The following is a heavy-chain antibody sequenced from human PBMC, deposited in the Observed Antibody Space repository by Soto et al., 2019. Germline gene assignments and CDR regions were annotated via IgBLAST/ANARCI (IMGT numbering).Heavy chain of an antibody. CDR3: ARVFNQWLPPDF. V-gene: IGHV1-18*01. CDR2: ISAKNGNT. CDR1: GYSFSSDA. Sequence: ASVKVSCKASGYSFSSDAVWWVRQAPGQGLEWVGSISAKNGNTISGQKFQGRVTMTTDTFTNTAYMELRSLGSDDTAVYYCARVFNQWLPPDFWGQGTLVTVSS. J-gene: IGHJ4*02. D-gene: IGHD6-19*01.